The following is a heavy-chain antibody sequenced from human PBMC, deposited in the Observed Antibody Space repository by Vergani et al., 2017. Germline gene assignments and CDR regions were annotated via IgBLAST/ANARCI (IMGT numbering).Heavy chain of an antibody. D-gene: IGHD1-7*01. V-gene: IGHV3-23*01. CDR3: VKGKGTFEN. Sequence: EVQLLESGGGLVQPGGSLRLSCAASGFGFSTHTMTWVRQAPGKGLEWVTFISNTGHGTLYADAVKGRFTVSRDNSKNTVYIQMNSLRPEDTAVYYCVKGKGTFENWGQGTLVTVSS. J-gene: IGHJ4*02. CDR1: GFGFSTHT. CDR2: ISNTGHGT.